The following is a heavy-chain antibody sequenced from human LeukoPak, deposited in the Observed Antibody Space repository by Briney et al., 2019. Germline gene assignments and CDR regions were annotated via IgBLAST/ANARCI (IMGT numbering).Heavy chain of an antibody. D-gene: IGHD3-22*01. CDR2: IYYSGNT. Sequence: KASETLSLTCAVSGGSISSGGYSWSWIRQPPGKGLEWIGYIYYSGNTNYNPSLKSRVTISVDTSKNQFSLKLSSVTAADTAMYYCARDKGEYYDSSGYLDYWGQGTLVTVSS. V-gene: IGHV4-61*08. CDR1: GGSISSGGYS. J-gene: IGHJ4*02. CDR3: ARDKGEYYDSSGYLDY.